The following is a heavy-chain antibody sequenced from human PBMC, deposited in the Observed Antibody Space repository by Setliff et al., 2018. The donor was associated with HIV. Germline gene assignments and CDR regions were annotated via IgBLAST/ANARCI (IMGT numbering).Heavy chain of an antibody. V-gene: IGHV1-69*05. D-gene: IGHD5-18*01. Sequence: ASVKVSCKASGGTFSTYGITWVRQAPGQGLEWMGGTIPVVGTPTYAQTFQGRVSITTDESTSTTYMELSSLRSDDTAVYYCARGQVVGYTYSGIELWGQGTLVTVSS. CDR3: ARGQVVGYTYSGIEL. J-gene: IGHJ4*02. CDR2: TIPVVGTP. CDR1: GGTFSTYG.